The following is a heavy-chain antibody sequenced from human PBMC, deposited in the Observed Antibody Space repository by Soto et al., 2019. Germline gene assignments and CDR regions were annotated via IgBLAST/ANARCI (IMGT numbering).Heavy chain of an antibody. CDR3: AHKLRNLDAMDV. D-gene: IGHD3-9*01. CDR2: IYWNDDK. V-gene: IGHV2-5*01. J-gene: IGHJ6*02. Sequence: SGPTLVNPTQTLTLTCSFSGFSLTTGGVAVGWIRQPPGKALEWLALIYWNDDKRYSPSLKSRLTVTKDTSKNQVVLTLTNMDPVDTATYYCAHKLRNLDAMDVWGQGTTVTVSS. CDR1: GFSLTTGGVA.